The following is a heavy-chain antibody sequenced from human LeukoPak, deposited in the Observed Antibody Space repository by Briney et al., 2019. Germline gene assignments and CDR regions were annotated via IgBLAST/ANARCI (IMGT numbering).Heavy chain of an antibody. CDR2: ISDSGSDT. V-gene: IGHV3-23*01. Sequence: GGSLRLSCAASGFTFDSYAMNWVRQAPGKGLEWLAVISDSGSDTYYADSVKGRLTISRDNSKNTLYVQMNSLRAEDTAVYYCAKGYYGNYFDYWGQGTLVTVSS. CDR3: AKGYYGNYFDY. J-gene: IGHJ4*02. D-gene: IGHD3-22*01. CDR1: GFTFDSYA.